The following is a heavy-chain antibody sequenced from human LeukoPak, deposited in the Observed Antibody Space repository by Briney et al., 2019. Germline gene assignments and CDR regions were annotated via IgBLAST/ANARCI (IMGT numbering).Heavy chain of an antibody. CDR3: ARAGVHCSSTSCYNPYYYYYMDV. V-gene: IGHV4-34*01. J-gene: IGHJ6*03. CDR2: INHSGST. D-gene: IGHD2-2*02. Sequence: SETLSLTCAVYGGSFSGYYWSWIRQPPGKGLEWIGEINHSGSTNYNPSLKSRVTISVDTSKNQFSLKLSSLPAADTALYYCARAGVHCSSTSCYNPYYYYYMDVWGKGTTVTVSS. CDR1: GGSFSGYY.